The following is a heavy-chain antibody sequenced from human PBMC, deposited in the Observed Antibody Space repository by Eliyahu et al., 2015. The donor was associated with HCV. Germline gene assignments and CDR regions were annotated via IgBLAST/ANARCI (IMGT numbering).Heavy chain of an antibody. CDR1: GFTFSSXA. Sequence: EVQLLESGGGLVQPGGSLRLSCAASGFTFSSXAMSWVRQAPGKGLEWVSAISGSGGSTYYADSVKGRFTISRDNSKNTLYLQMNSLRAEDTAVYYCAKDLRMVRGVIINYWGQGTLVTVSS. D-gene: IGHD3-10*01. CDR3: AKDLRMVRGVIINY. J-gene: IGHJ4*02. CDR2: ISGSGGST. V-gene: IGHV3-23*01.